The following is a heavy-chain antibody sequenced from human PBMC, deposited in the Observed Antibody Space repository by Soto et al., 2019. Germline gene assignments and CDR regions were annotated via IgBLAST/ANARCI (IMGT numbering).Heavy chain of an antibody. CDR2: INHSGST. J-gene: IGHJ4*02. CDR1: GGSFSGYY. CDR3: ARDKITDLFDY. V-gene: IGHV4-34*01. Sequence: SETLSLTCAVYGGSFSGYYWTWIRQPPGTGLEWIGEINHSGSTNYNPSLKSRVTISVDTSKNQFSLKLTSVTAADKAVYYCARDKITDLFDYRSQGTPVTVSS. D-gene: IGHD2-21*01.